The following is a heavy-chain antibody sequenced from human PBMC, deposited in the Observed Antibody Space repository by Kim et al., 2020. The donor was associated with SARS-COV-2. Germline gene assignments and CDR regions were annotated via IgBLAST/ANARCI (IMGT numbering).Heavy chain of an antibody. CDR3: ARGSEWVNWFDP. J-gene: IGHJ5*02. Sequence: YADSVKGRFTISRDNSKNTLYLQMNSRRAEDTAVYYCARGSEWVNWFDPWGQGTLVTVSS. V-gene: IGHV3-53*01. D-gene: IGHD2-8*01.